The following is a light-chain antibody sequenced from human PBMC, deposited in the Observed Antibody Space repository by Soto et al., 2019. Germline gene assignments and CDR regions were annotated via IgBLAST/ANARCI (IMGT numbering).Light chain of an antibody. CDR1: SSDVGGYNH. CDR2: EVN. CDR3: SSYAGSGNWV. V-gene: IGLV2-8*01. Sequence: QSALTQPPSASGSPGQSVTISCTGTSSDVGGYNHVSWYQQYPGKAPKLMIYEVNKWPSGVPDRFSGSKSGNTASLAVSGLQAEDEADYYCSSYAGSGNWVFGGGTKLTVL. J-gene: IGLJ3*02.